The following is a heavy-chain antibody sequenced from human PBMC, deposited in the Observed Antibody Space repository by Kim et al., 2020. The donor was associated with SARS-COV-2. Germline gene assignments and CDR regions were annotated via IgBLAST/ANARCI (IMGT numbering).Heavy chain of an antibody. Sequence: YADSVKGRFTISRDNSKNTLYLQMNSLRAEDTAVYYCARVYSRGLNWFDPWGQGTLVTVSS. CDR3: ARVYSRGLNWFDP. D-gene: IGHD6-13*01. J-gene: IGHJ5*02. V-gene: IGHV3-53*01.